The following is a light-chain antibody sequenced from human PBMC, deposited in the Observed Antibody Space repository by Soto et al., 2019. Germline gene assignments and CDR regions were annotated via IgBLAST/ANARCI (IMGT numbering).Light chain of an antibody. CDR3: SSYTTISTPMV. J-gene: IGLJ2*01. V-gene: IGLV2-14*01. Sequence: QSALTQPAPVSGSPGQSITISCTGTTSDIGTYYYVSWYQQHPGTAPKLMIYEVSNRPSGVSNRFSGSKSGNTASLTISGLQAEDEADYYCSSYTTISTPMVFGGGTKVTVL. CDR2: EVS. CDR1: TSDIGTYYY.